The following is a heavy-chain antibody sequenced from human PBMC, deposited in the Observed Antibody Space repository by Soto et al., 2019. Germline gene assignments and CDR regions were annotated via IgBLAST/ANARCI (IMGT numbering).Heavy chain of an antibody. CDR3: EGDDPFAAMVRGVHPTFDY. CDR1: GYTFTSYG. D-gene: IGHD3-10*01. V-gene: IGHV1-18*01. CDR2: ISAYNGNT. J-gene: IGHJ4*02. Sequence: QVQLVQSGAEVKKPGASVKVSCKASGYTFTSYGISWVRQAPGHGLAWMGWISAYNGNTTYAQQLQGRVTITTDTTTITADMGLRSLRSDDSAVYYCEGDDPFAAMVRGVHPTFDYWGQGTLVTVSS.